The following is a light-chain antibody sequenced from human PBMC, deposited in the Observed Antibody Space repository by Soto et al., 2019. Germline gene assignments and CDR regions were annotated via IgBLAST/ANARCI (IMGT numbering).Light chain of an antibody. V-gene: IGLV2-8*01. CDR2: EVN. Sequence: QSALTQPPSASGSPGQSGAISCTGTSSDVGGYNYVSWYQQHPGKAPKLMIYEVNKRPSGVPDRFSGSKSGNTASLTVSGLQAEDEADDYCSSYAGSSNVFGTGTKVTVL. CDR3: SSYAGSSNV. CDR1: SSDVGGYNY. J-gene: IGLJ1*01.